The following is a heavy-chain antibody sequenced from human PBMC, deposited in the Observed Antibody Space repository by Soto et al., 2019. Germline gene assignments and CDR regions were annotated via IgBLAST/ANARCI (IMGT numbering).Heavy chain of an antibody. Sequence: GGSLRLSCAASGFTFSSYAMHWVRQAPGKGLEYVSAISSNGGSTYYANSVKGRFTISRDNSKNTLYLQMGSLRAEDMAVYYCARVVSEENRFDYWGQGTLVTVSS. J-gene: IGHJ4*02. CDR2: ISSNGGST. CDR3: ARVVSEENRFDY. V-gene: IGHV3-64*01. CDR1: GFTFSSYA.